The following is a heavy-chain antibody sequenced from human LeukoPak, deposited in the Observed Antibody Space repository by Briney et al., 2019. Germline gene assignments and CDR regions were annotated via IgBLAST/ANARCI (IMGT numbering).Heavy chain of an antibody. CDR3: ARDPGSSGRWGNWFDP. CDR2: IYYSGST. CDR1: GGSISSSSYY. V-gene: IGHV4-39*07. Sequence: PSETLSLTCTVSGGSISSSSYYWGWIRQPPGKGLEWIGSIYYSGSTYYNPSLKSRVTISVDTSKNQFSLKLSSVTAADTAVYYCARDPGSSGRWGNWFDPWGQGTLVTVSS. D-gene: IGHD6-13*01. J-gene: IGHJ5*02.